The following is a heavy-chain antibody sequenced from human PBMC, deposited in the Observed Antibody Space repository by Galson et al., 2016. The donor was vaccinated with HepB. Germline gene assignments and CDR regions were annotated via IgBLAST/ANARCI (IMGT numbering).Heavy chain of an antibody. D-gene: IGHD3-3*01. CDR3: ARDLDDGGYYY. CDR1: GGSVNDDSFY. Sequence: ETLSLTCTVSGGSVNDDSFYWSWIRQPPGKGLEWIGHIYYTGSTNYNPSLKSRFTITMDTSKNQFSLKVTTVTAADTAIYYCARDLDDGGYYYWGLGTLVTVSS. CDR2: IYYTGST. J-gene: IGHJ4*02. V-gene: IGHV4-61*01.